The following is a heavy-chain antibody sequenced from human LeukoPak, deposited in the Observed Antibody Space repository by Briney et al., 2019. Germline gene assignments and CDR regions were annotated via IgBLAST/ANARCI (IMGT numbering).Heavy chain of an antibody. J-gene: IGHJ6*02. CDR3: ARDGGRMDV. D-gene: IGHD6-25*01. Sequence: TGGSLSLSCAPSGFTLSSYSMNWVRQAPGKGLEWVSTISSSSSYIYYADSVKGRFTMPRDNAKNSLYLQMNSLRAEDTAVYYCARDGGRMDVWGQGTTVTVSS. CDR2: ISSSSSYI. V-gene: IGHV3-21*01. CDR1: GFTLSSYS.